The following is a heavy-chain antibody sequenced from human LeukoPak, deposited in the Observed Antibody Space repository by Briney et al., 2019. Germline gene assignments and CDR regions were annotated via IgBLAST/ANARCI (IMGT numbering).Heavy chain of an antibody. CDR3: ARDLQDYYDSSGPLFDY. D-gene: IGHD3-22*01. Sequence: GASVKVSCKVSGYTLTELSMHWVRQAPGKGLEWMGGFDPEDGETIYAQKFQGRVTITADKSTSTAYMELSSLRSEDTAVYYCARDLQDYYDSSGPLFDYWGQGTLVTVSS. CDR2: FDPEDGET. CDR1: GYTLTELS. J-gene: IGHJ4*02. V-gene: IGHV1-24*01.